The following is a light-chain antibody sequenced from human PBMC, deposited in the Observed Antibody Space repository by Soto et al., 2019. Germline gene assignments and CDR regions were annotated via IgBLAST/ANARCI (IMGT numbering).Light chain of an antibody. CDR1: QSVSSTY. Sequence: EIVLTQSPGTLSLSPGERATLSCRASQSVSSTYFGWYQQKPGQAPRLLISGASNRATGIPDRFSGSGSGTDFTLTISRLAPEDFAVYYCQQFGTIPFTFGPGTKVDV. J-gene: IGKJ3*01. CDR2: GAS. CDR3: QQFGTIPFT. V-gene: IGKV3-20*01.